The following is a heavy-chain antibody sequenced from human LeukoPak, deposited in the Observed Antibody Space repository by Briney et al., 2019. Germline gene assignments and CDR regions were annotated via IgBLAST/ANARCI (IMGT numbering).Heavy chain of an antibody. CDR1: GLSLSDAW. V-gene: IGHV3-7*01. J-gene: IGHJ4*02. CDR2: IKDDGSDK. CDR3: ARHLLRGQNFDY. Sequence: GRSARGSRGSSGLSLSDAWMWGFGVAPGQELEWVASIKDDGSDKYYLDSVRGRFTISRDNAEDSLYLQLDALRAEDTAAFYCARHLLRGQNFDYWGQGTLVTVSS.